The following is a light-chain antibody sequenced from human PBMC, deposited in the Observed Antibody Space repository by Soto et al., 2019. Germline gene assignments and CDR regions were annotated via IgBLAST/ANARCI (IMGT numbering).Light chain of an antibody. Sequence: DIQLTQSPSTLSASVGDRVTITCRASQRISKWLAWYQQKPGRAPKLLIYDASTLESGVPSRFSGSGSGTEFTLTISSLQPDDFATYCCQQYNSYSPAFGGGTRVEIK. CDR3: QQYNSYSPA. CDR1: QRISKW. V-gene: IGKV1-5*01. CDR2: DAS. J-gene: IGKJ4*01.